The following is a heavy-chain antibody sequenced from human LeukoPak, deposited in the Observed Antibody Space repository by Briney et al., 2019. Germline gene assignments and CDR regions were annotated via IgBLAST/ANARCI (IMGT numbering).Heavy chain of an antibody. CDR2: INSGGSGT. D-gene: IGHD6-13*01. J-gene: IGHJ5*02. V-gene: IGHV3-74*01. CDR3: ARDPLGAAAGTNWFDT. CDR1: GLTFSSYW. Sequence: GGSLRLSCAASGLTFSSYWMHWVRQAPGKGLVWVSRINSGGSGTTYADSVKGRFTISRDNAKNTLYLQMNSLRVEDTAVYYCARDPLGAAAGTNWFDTWGQGTLVTVSS.